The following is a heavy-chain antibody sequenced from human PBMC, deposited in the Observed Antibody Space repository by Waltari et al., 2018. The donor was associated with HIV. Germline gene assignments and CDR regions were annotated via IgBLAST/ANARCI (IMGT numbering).Heavy chain of an antibody. D-gene: IGHD2-15*01. V-gene: IGHV1-2*02. CDR1: GYTFIDYS. CDR3: ARESVHSGRDGIDY. J-gene: IGHJ4*02. CDR2: INPNSGGT. Sequence: QVQLVQSGAEVKKPGASVKVSCKASGYTFIDYSIHWERPAPGQGLEWMGWINPNSGGTNYAQKLQGRVTMTRDTSISTAYMELSRLRSDDTAVYYCARESVHSGRDGIDYWGQGTLVTVSS.